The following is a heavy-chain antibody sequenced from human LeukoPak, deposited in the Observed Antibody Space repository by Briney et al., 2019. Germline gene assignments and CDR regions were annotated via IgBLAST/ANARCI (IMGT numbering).Heavy chain of an antibody. CDR3: ARIWCTNGVCYTGLFGY. J-gene: IGHJ4*02. CDR1: GYTFTSYA. D-gene: IGHD2-8*01. CDR2: INTNTGNP. V-gene: IGHV7-4-1*02. Sequence: ASVKVSCKASGYTFTSYAMNWVRQAPGQGLEWMGWINTNTGNPTYAQGFTGRFVFSLDTSVSTAYLQISSLKAEDTAVYYRARIWCTNGVCYTGLFGYWGQGTLVTVSS.